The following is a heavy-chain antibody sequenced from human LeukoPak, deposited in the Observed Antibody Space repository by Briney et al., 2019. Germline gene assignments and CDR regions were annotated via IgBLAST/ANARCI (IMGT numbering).Heavy chain of an antibody. Sequence: ASVKVSCTASVYTFTSYDINWVRHPTGQGLEWMGWMYPNSGNTGNAQKYRGRVTITRNTSISTAYMELSSLRSEDTAVYYCARALWFGESWNDYWGQGTLITVSS. CDR2: MYPNSGNT. CDR3: ARALWFGESWNDY. D-gene: IGHD3-10*01. J-gene: IGHJ4*02. V-gene: IGHV1-8*01. CDR1: VYTFTSYD.